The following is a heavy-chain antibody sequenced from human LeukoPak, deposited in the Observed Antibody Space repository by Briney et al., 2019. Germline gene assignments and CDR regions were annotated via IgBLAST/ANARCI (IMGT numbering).Heavy chain of an antibody. CDR3: ARGPMVRGVYFDY. V-gene: IGHV4-31*03. CDR2: IYYSGST. Sequence: PSETPSLTCTVSGVSISSGGYYWSWIRQHPGKGLEWIGYIYYSGSTYYNPSLKSRVTISVDTSKNQFSLKLSSVTAADTAVYYCARGPMVRGVYFDYWGQGTLVTVSS. D-gene: IGHD3-10*01. J-gene: IGHJ4*02. CDR1: GVSISSGGYY.